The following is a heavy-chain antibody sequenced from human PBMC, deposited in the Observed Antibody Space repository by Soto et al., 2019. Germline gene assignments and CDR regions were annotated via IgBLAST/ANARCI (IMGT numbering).Heavy chain of an antibody. CDR3: ARDLGNCDWGTTYFDY. CDR1: GFTFSSYG. J-gene: IGHJ4*02. Sequence: GESLKISCAASGFTFSSYGMAWVRQAPGKGLEWVAIIWFDGSKKYHADSVKGRFTISRDDSKNTLYLQMNSLRAEDTAVYFCARDLGNCDWGTTYFDYGGQGTLVTVSS. CDR2: IWFDGSKK. D-gene: IGHD3-16*01. V-gene: IGHV3-33*01.